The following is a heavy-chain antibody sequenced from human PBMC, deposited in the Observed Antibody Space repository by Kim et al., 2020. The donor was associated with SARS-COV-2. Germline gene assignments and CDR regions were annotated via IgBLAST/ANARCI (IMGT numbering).Heavy chain of an antibody. J-gene: IGHJ4*01. CDR1: GFTFSSYS. Sequence: GGSLRLSCAASGFTFSSYSMSWVRQAPGKGLEWVSAIRGSGGSRYYADSAQGRFTISSDKSKNTQNLQMNSLRAEDTDVYYCDKDPHYEFWCGYDFDYWG. V-gene: IGHV3-23*01. D-gene: IGHD3-3*01. CDR3: DKDPHYEFWCGYDFDY. CDR2: IRGSGGSR.